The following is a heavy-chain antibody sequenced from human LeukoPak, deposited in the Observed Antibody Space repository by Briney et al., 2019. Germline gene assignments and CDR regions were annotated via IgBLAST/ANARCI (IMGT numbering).Heavy chain of an antibody. D-gene: IGHD3-22*01. V-gene: IGHV3-30*02. CDR1: GFTFSTYG. J-gene: IGHJ4*02. Sequence: GGSLRLSCAASGFTFSTYGMHWVRQAPGKGLEWVAFIRYDGSNKYYADSVKGRFTISRDNSKNTLYLQMNSLRAEDTAVYYCAKDGTYDSSGYYYPYFSYYFDYWGQGTLVTVSS. CDR3: AKDGTYDSSGYYYPYFSYYFDY. CDR2: IRYDGSNK.